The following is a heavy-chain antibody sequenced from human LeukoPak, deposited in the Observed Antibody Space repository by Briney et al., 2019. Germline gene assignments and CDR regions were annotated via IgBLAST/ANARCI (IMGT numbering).Heavy chain of an antibody. J-gene: IGHJ4*02. CDR2: ISSSGGSI. Sequence: GGSLRLSCEASEFTLSSYAMNWVRQAPGKGLEWVSIISSSGGSIYYADSVKGRFTIPRDNSKNTLYLQMNSLRAEDTAVYYCAKSKLKDFFEDWGQGTLVTVSS. CDR3: AKSKLKDFFED. V-gene: IGHV3-23*01. D-gene: IGHD1-26*01. CDR1: EFTLSSYA.